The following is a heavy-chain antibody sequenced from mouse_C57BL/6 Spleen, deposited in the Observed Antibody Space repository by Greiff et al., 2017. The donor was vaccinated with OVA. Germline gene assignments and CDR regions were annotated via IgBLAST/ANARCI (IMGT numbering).Heavy chain of an antibody. Sequence: QVQLQQSGAELVKPGASVKISCKASGYAFSSYWMNWVKQRPRKGLEWIGQIYPGDGDTNYNGKFKGKATLTADKSYSTAYMQLSSLTSEDSAVYFCARYYSNPFDYWGQGTTLTVSS. D-gene: IGHD2-5*01. J-gene: IGHJ2*01. CDR2: IYPGDGDT. CDR1: GYAFSSYW. V-gene: IGHV1-80*01. CDR3: ARYYSNPFDY.